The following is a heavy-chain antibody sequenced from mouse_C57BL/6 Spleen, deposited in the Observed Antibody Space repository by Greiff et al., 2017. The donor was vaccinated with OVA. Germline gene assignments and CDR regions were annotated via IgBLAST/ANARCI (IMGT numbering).Heavy chain of an antibody. J-gene: IGHJ4*01. V-gene: IGHV2-5*01. D-gene: IGHD2-5*01. CDR3: AKKDHSNRAMDY. CDR1: GFSLTSYG. CDR2: IWSGGST. Sequence: QVQLQQSGPGLVQPSQSLSITCTVSGFSLTSYGVHWVRQSPGKGLEWLGVIWSGGSTDYNAAFMYSLSITKDNSKSLVFFKMNSLQAVDTAIYYYAKKDHSNRAMDYWGQGTSVTVSS.